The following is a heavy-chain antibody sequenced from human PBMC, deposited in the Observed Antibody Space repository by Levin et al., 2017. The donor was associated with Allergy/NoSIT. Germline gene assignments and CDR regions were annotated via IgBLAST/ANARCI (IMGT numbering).Heavy chain of an antibody. V-gene: IGHV3-48*02. CDR3: ARNYMYAFDY. D-gene: IGHD5-24*01. Sequence: AGESLKISCAASGFTFSDYTMNWVRQPPGRGLEFISYISSTSTAIYYADSVKGRFTISRDKNSLYLQMNGLRDEDTAVYYCARNYMYAFDYWGQGILVTISS. CDR2: ISSTSTAI. J-gene: IGHJ4*02. CDR1: GFTFSDYT.